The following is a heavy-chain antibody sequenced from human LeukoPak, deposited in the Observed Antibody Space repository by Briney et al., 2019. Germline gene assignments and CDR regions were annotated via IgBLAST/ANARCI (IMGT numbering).Heavy chain of an antibody. J-gene: IGHJ4*02. CDR3: ARDIGDY. CDR1: GGSISSSNW. D-gene: IGHD1-26*01. V-gene: IGHV4-4*02. CDR2: IYYSGST. Sequence: SETLSLTCAVSGGSISSSNWWSWVRQPPGKGLEWIGEIYYSGSTYYNPSLKSRVTISVDTSKNQFSLKLSSVTAADTAVYYCARDIGDYWGQGTLVTVSS.